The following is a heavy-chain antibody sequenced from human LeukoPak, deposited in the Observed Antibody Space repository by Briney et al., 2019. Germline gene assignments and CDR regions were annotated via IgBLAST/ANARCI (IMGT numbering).Heavy chain of an antibody. CDR1: GYIFTDYY. Sequence: ASVKVSCKASGYIFTDYYMHWVRQAPGQGLEWMGWINPNSGGTNYAQKFQGRVTVTRDKSISTAYMELNRLTYDDTAVYYCAREKVGIPAFDIWGQGTVVSVSS. CDR2: INPNSGGT. D-gene: IGHD2-21*01. CDR3: AREKVGIPAFDI. J-gene: IGHJ3*02. V-gene: IGHV1-2*02.